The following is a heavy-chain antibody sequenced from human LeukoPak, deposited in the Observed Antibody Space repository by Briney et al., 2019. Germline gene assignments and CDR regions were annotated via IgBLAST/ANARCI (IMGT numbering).Heavy chain of an antibody. J-gene: IGHJ5*02. CDR1: GFTFSSYD. V-gene: IGHV3-21*06. Sequence: GGSLRLSCAASGFTFSSYDMNLVRQAPGKGLEWVSSISSTSNYINYADSVKGRFTISRDNAKSSLYLQMNSLRVEDTAVYFCARTLFGAYNWFDPWGQGALVTVSS. D-gene: IGHD3-3*01. CDR2: ISSTSNYI. CDR3: ARTLFGAYNWFDP.